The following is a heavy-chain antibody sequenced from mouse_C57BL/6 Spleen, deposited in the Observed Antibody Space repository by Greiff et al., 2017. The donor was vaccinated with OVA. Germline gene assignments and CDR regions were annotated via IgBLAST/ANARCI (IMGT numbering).Heavy chain of an antibody. CDR3: AARQLMLPWFAY. CDR2: INPNNGGT. D-gene: IGHD3-2*02. Sequence: EVQLQQSGPELVKPGASVKMSCKASGYTFNDYNMHWVKQSHGKSLEWIGYINPNNGGTSYNQKFKGKATLTVSKSSSTAYMELRSLPSEDSAVYYCAARQLMLPWFAYWGQGTLVTVSA. CDR1: GYTFNDYN. J-gene: IGHJ3*01. V-gene: IGHV1-22*01.